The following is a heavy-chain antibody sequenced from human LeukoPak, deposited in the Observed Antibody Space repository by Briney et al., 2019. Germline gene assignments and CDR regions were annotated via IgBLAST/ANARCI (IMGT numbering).Heavy chain of an antibody. CDR3: AREVASIAVAVRDYYYYYMDV. V-gene: IGHV3-53*01. J-gene: IGHJ6*03. D-gene: IGHD6-19*01. Sequence: GGSLRLSCAASGLIVSNNYMNWVRLAPGKGLEWVSIIYSGGSTHYADSVKGRFTVSRDNSKNTLYLQMNSLRAEDTAVYYCAREVASIAVAVRDYYYYYMDVWGKGTTVTVSS. CDR1: GLIVSNNY. CDR2: IYSGGST.